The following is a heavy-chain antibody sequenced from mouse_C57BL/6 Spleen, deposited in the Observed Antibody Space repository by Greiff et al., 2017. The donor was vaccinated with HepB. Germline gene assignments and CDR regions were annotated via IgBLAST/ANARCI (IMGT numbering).Heavy chain of an antibody. CDR2: ISDGGSYT. CDR1: GFTFSSYA. D-gene: IGHD1-3*01. Sequence: EVKLMESGGGLVKPGGSLKLSCAASGFTFSSYAMSWVRQTPEKRLEWVATISDGGSYTYYPDNVKGRFTISRDNAKNNLYLQMSHLKSEDTAMYYCARAGYSGYRGYFDVWGTGTTVTVSS. CDR3: ARAGYSGYRGYFDV. J-gene: IGHJ1*03. V-gene: IGHV5-4*03.